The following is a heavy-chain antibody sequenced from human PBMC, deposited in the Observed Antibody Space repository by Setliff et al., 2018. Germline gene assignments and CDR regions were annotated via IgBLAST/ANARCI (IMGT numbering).Heavy chain of an antibody. J-gene: IGHJ4*02. Sequence: GASVKVSCKASGYTFTDYYIHWIRQAPGQGLEWMGRINPTGGRTTYAQKFQGRVTLTRDTSTSTVYMELSSLRSEDTAMYYCARLEKDYGDHVRKSLDYWGQGTLVTVSS. CDR2: INPTGGRT. CDR1: GYTFTDYY. D-gene: IGHD4-17*01. CDR3: ARLEKDYGDHVRKSLDY. V-gene: IGHV1-46*01.